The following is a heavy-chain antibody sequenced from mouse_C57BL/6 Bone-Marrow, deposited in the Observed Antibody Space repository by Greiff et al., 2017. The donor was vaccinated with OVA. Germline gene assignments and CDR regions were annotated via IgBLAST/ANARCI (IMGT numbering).Heavy chain of an antibody. D-gene: IGHD1-1*01. CDR3: ARERVITTVVDLFDY. CDR2: IYPGDGDT. J-gene: IGHJ2*01. Sequence: VQLQQSGPELVKPGASVKISCKASGYAFSSSWMNWVKQRPGKGLEWIGRIYPGDGDTNYNGKFKGKATLTADKSSSTAYMQLSSLTSEDSAVYFCARERVITTVVDLFDYWGQGTTLTVSS. V-gene: IGHV1-82*01. CDR1: GYAFSSSW.